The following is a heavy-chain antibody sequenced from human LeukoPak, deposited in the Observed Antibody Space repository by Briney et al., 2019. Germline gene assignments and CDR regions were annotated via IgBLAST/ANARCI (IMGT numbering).Heavy chain of an antibody. D-gene: IGHD1-1*01. V-gene: IGHV4-4*07. CDR2: IYTSGST. CDR3: ARDLEGGRYYYYGMDV. Sequence: SETLSLTCTVSGGSISRYYWSWIRQPAGKGLEWIGRIYTSGSTNYNPSLKSRVTMSVDTSKNQSALKLSSVTAADTAVYYCARDLEGGRYYYYGMDVWGEGTTVTVSS. CDR1: GGSISRYY. J-gene: IGHJ6*04.